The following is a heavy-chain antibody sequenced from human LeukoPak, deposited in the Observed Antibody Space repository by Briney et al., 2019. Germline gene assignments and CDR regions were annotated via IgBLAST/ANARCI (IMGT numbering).Heavy chain of an antibody. CDR1: GFTFSSSV. D-gene: IGHD3-3*01. V-gene: IGHV1-58*02. CDR3: ARGTANFWSGYSSHFDY. Sequence: SVKVSCKASGFTFSSSVMQWVRQARGQRLEWIGWIVVGSGGSTSYAQKFQGRVTMTRDTSTSTVYMEVSSLRSEDTAVYYCARGTANFWSGYSSHFDYWGQGTLVTVSS. J-gene: IGHJ4*02. CDR2: IVVGSGGST.